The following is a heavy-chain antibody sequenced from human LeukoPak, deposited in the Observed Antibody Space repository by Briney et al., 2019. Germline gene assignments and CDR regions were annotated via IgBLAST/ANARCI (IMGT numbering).Heavy chain of an antibody. CDR3: ARDDTVGEEEPTTNIDY. D-gene: IGHD3-16*01. J-gene: IGHJ4*02. Sequence: PGGSLRLSCAASGFTFSSYWMSWVRQAPGKGLEWVANIKQDGSEKYYVDSVKGRFTISRDNAKNSLYLQMNSLRAEDTAVYYCARDDTVGEEEPTTNIDYWGQGTLVTVSS. CDR1: GFTFSSYW. CDR2: IKQDGSEK. V-gene: IGHV3-7*01.